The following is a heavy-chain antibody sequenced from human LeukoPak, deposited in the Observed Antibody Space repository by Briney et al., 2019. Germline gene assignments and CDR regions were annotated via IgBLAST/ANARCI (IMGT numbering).Heavy chain of an antibody. Sequence: PGGSLRLSCAASGFTFSSYWMSWVRQAPGKGLEWVANIKQDGSEKYYVDSVKGRFTISRDNAKNSLYLQMNSLRAEDTAVYYCARVRFLEWLPPTDAFDIWGQGTMVTVSS. J-gene: IGHJ3*02. D-gene: IGHD3-3*01. CDR3: ARVRFLEWLPPTDAFDI. CDR1: GFTFSSYW. CDR2: IKQDGSEK. V-gene: IGHV3-7*01.